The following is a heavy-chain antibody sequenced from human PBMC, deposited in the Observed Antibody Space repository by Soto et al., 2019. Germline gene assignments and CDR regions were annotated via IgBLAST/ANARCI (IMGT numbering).Heavy chain of an antibody. V-gene: IGHV2-5*02. CDR3: AHVGGLEQWLYRLDH. D-gene: IGHD6-19*01. CDR1: GFSLTTTGVG. CDR2: IYWDADK. J-gene: IGHJ4*02. Sequence: QITLKESGPSLVKPTQTLTLTCTFSGFSLTTTGVGVVWIRQPPGKALEWLALIYWDADKHYSPSLRSRLTVTKDTTKNQVVLTLANVDPADTGIYFCAHVGGLEQWLYRLDHWGQGTLVTVSS.